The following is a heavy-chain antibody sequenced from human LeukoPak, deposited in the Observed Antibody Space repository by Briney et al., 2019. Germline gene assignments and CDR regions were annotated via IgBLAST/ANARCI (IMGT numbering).Heavy chain of an antibody. Sequence: GGSLRLSCAASGFTFSSYGMHWVRQAPGKGLEWVAVISYDGSSKYYADSVKGRFTISRDNSKNTLYLQMNSLRAEDTAVYYCAKDFLAYCGGDCYSVDYWGQGTLVTVSS. J-gene: IGHJ4*02. CDR2: ISYDGSSK. V-gene: IGHV3-30*18. CDR1: GFTFSSYG. CDR3: AKDFLAYCGGDCYSVDY. D-gene: IGHD2-21*02.